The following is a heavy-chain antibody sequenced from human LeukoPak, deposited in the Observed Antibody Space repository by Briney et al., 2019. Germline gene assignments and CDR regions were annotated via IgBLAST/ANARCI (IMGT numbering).Heavy chain of an antibody. D-gene: IGHD6-13*01. CDR2: IYPGGSDT. CDR3: ARSRSSISLYYFDS. Sequence: GEALKISCKGSGYSFTSYWIGWVLQLPGKHLEWMGGIYPGGSDTIYSPSFQCQVTISADKSISTAYLQWSSLKASDTAMYYCARSRSSISLYYFDSSGQGTLVTASS. J-gene: IGHJ4*02. V-gene: IGHV5-51*01. CDR1: GYSFTSYW.